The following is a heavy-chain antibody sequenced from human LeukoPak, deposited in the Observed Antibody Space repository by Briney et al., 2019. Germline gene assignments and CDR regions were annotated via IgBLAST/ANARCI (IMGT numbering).Heavy chain of an antibody. CDR2: IKQDGSEK. CDR1: GFTFGDYY. V-gene: IGHV3-7*01. CDR3: ARVGSDAPIAAADAFDY. Sequence: PGGSLRLSCAASGFTFGDYYMSWIRQAPGKGLEWVANIKQDGSEKYYVDSVKGRFTISRDNAKNSLYLQMNSLRAEDTAVYYCARVGSDAPIAAADAFDYWGQGTLVTVSS. J-gene: IGHJ4*02. D-gene: IGHD6-13*01.